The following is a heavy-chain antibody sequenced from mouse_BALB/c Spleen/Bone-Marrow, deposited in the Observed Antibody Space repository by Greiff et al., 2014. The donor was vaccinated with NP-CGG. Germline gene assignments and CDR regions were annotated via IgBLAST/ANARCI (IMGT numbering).Heavy chain of an antibody. V-gene: IGHV1S81*02. CDR1: GYTFTSYW. D-gene: IGHD2-1*01. CDR3: AEGNPFAY. Sequence: VQLQQSGAELVKPGASVKLSCKASGYTFTSYWMHWMKQRPGQGLEWIGEINPSNGRTNYNEKFKNKATLTVDKSSSTAYMQLSSLTSEDSGFYSVAEGNPFAYWAKGLWSLSLQ. J-gene: IGHJ3*01. CDR2: INPSNGRT.